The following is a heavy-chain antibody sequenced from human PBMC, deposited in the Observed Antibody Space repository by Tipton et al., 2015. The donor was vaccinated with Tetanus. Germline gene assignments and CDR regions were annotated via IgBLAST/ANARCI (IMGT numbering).Heavy chain of an antibody. J-gene: IGHJ3*02. CDR3: ATRDWKNAFDI. CDR2: IYYSGST. V-gene: IGHV4-30-4*01. Sequence: TLSLTCTVSGGSISSGDYYWSWIRQPPGKGLEWIGYIYYSGSTYYNPSLKSRVTISVDASKNQFSLKPSSVTAADTAVYYCATRDWKNAFDIWGQGTMVTVSS. D-gene: IGHD1-1*01. CDR1: GGSISSGDYY.